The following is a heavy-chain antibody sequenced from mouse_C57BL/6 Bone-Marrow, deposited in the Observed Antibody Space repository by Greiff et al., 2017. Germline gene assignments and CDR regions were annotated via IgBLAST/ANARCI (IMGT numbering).Heavy chain of an antibody. CDR3: VYYYGSSAY. V-gene: IGHV1-69*01. CDR1: GYTFTSYW. J-gene: IGHJ3*01. D-gene: IGHD1-1*01. CDR2: IDPSDSYT. Sequence: QVQLQQPGAELVMPGASVKLSCKASGYTFTSYWMHWVKQRPGQGLEWIGEIDPSDSYTNYNQKFKGKSTLPVDKSSSTAYMQLSSLTSEDSAVYYCVYYYGSSAYWGQGTLVTVSA.